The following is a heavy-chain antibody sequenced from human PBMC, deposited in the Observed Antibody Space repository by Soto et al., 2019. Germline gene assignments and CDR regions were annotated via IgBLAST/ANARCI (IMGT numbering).Heavy chain of an antibody. D-gene: IGHD3-9*01. Sequence: GGSLRLSCAASGFTFSSYGMHWVRQAPGKGLEWVAVISYDGSNKYYADSVKGRFTISRDNSKNTLYLQMNSLRAEDTAVYYCAKEVLRYFDWRDYYYYGMDVWGQGTTVTVSS. J-gene: IGHJ6*02. CDR3: AKEVLRYFDWRDYYYYGMDV. CDR1: GFTFSSYG. V-gene: IGHV3-30*18. CDR2: ISYDGSNK.